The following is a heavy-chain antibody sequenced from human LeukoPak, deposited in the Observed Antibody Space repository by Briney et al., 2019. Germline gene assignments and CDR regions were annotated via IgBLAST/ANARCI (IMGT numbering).Heavy chain of an antibody. V-gene: IGHV3-7*01. Sequence: GGSLRLSCAASGFTFRSYWMSWVRQAPGKGLEWVANIKEDGSEKYYVDSVKGRFTISRDNAKNSLYLQMNSLRAEDTAMYYCASSGWYSTPNWFDPWGQGTPVIVSS. CDR1: GFTFRSYW. J-gene: IGHJ5*02. D-gene: IGHD6-19*01. CDR2: IKEDGSEK. CDR3: ASSGWYSTPNWFDP.